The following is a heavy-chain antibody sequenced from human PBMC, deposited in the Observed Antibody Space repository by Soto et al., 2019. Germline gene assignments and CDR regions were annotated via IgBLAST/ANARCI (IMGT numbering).Heavy chain of an antibody. CDR1: GDSIRGSSYY. CDR3: ATHPGSSSNS. V-gene: IGHV4-39*01. CDR2: IYYTGST. Sequence: SETLSLTCTVSGDSIRGSSYYWGWIRQPPGKGLEWIASIYYTGSTFYNPSLKGRVTISVDTSKNQFSLNLNSVTAADTAIYYCATHPGSSSNSWGQGTLVTVSS. J-gene: IGHJ4*02. D-gene: IGHD6-6*01.